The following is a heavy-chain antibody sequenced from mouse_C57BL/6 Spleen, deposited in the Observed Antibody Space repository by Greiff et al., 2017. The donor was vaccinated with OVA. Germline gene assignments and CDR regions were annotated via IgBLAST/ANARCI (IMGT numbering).Heavy chain of an antibody. Sequence: EVQLQESGPGLVKPSQSLSLTCSVTGYSITSGYYWNWIRQFPGNKLEWMGYISYDGSNNYNPSLKNRISITRDTSKNQFFLKLNSVTTEDTATYYCARELYYYGSSRFAYWGQGTLVTVSA. CDR3: ARELYYYGSSRFAY. D-gene: IGHD1-1*01. CDR1: GYSITSGYY. J-gene: IGHJ3*01. CDR2: ISYDGSN. V-gene: IGHV3-6*01.